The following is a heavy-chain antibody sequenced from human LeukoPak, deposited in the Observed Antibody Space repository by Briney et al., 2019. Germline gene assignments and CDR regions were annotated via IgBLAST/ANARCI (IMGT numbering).Heavy chain of an antibody. CDR2: IYYSGST. CDR3: ARGNYDFWSGPRVYYMDV. Sequence: SETLSLTCTVSGGSISSYYWSWIRQPPGKGLEWIGYIYYSGSTNYNPSLKSRVTISVDTSKNQFSLKLSSVTAADTAVYYCARGNYDFWSGPRVYYMDVWGKGTTVTVSS. J-gene: IGHJ6*03. D-gene: IGHD3-3*01. CDR1: GGSISSYY. V-gene: IGHV4-59*01.